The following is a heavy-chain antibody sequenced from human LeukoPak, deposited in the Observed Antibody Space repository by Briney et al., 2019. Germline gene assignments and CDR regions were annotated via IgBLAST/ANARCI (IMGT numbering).Heavy chain of an antibody. CDR1: GFTFSSYA. D-gene: IGHD6-19*01. Sequence: PGGSLRLSCAASGFTFSSYAMNWVRRAPGKGLEGVSTLSGYGGDTHYADRVRGRFTISRANSKNTLFMQMNSLRAEDTAVYYCGKSGSRDWDYFEYWGQGTLVTASS. V-gene: IGHV3-23*01. J-gene: IGHJ4*02. CDR2: LSGYGGDT. CDR3: GKSGSRDWDYFEY.